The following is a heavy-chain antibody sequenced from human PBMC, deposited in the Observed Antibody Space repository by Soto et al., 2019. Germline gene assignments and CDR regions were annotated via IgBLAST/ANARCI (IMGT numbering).Heavy chain of an antibody. CDR2: IYYSGST. Sequence: SETLSLTCTVSGGSISSGGYYWSWIRQHPGKGLEWIGYIYYSGSTYYNPSLKSRVTISVDTSKNQFSLKLSSVTAADTAVYYCVSAVAATGAFDIWGQGAMVTVSS. CDR3: VSAVAATGAFDI. CDR1: GGSISSGGYY. V-gene: IGHV4-31*03. J-gene: IGHJ3*02. D-gene: IGHD2-15*01.